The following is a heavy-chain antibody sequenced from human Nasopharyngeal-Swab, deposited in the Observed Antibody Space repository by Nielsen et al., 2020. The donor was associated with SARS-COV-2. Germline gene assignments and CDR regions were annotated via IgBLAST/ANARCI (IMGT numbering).Heavy chain of an antibody. D-gene: IGHD1-1*01. CDR2: ISYDGSDI. V-gene: IGHV3-30*03. Sequence: GGSLRLSCAASGFTFSSYAMDWIRQAPGRGLEWVAIISYDGSDIFYADSVKGRFTISRDNAKNSLYLQMNSLRAEDTAVYYCARWNFAFDYWGQGTVVTVSS. CDR3: ARWNFAFDY. J-gene: IGHJ4*02. CDR1: GFTFSSYA.